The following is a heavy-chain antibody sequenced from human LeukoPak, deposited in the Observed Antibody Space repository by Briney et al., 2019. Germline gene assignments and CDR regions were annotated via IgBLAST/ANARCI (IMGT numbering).Heavy chain of an antibody. CDR1: GGTFSSYA. J-gene: IGHJ6*03. CDR2: IIPIFGTA. D-gene: IGHD5-18*01. CDR3: ARDPTAMVTSPSSYYYYMDV. V-gene: IGHV1-69*06. Sequence: SVKVSCKASGGTFSSYAISWVRQAPGQGLEWMGGIIPIFGTANYAQKFQGRVTITADKSTSTAYMELSSLRSEDTAVYYCARDPTAMVTSPSSYYYYMDVWGKGTTVTVSS.